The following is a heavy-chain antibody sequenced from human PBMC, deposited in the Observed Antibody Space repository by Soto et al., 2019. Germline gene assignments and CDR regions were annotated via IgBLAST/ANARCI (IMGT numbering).Heavy chain of an antibody. CDR3: ARAGSYRFDY. Sequence: GGSLRLSFEASGFTFRNYKMNWVRQAPGKGLEWASRINAVGTSISYADSVKGRFTISRDNAKNTLYLQMDGLGFDDTAVYYCARAGSYRFDYWGLGTLVTVSS. V-gene: IGHV3-74*01. J-gene: IGHJ4*02. CDR1: GFTFRNYK. D-gene: IGHD3-10*01. CDR2: INAVGTSI.